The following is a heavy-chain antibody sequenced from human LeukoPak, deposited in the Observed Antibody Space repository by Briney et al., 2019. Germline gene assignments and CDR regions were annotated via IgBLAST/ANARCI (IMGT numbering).Heavy chain of an antibody. Sequence: SETLSLTCAVYGGSFSGYYWSWIRQPPGKGLEGIGEINHSGSTNYNPSLKSRVTISVDTSKNQFSLKLSSVTAADTAVYYCARRVLTRKWFDPWGQGTLVTVSS. J-gene: IGHJ5*02. CDR1: GGSFSGYY. D-gene: IGHD3-9*01. CDR3: ARRVLTRKWFDP. V-gene: IGHV4-34*01. CDR2: INHSGST.